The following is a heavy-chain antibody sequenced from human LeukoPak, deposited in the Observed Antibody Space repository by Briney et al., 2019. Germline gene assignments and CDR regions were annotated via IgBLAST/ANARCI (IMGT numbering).Heavy chain of an antibody. V-gene: IGHV4-38-2*02. D-gene: IGHD1-14*01. CDR3: ARDTTGFDAFDI. Sequence: PSETLSLTCTVSGYSISSGYHWGWIRQPPGKGLEWIGSIYHSGSTYYNPSLKSRVTISVDTSKNQFSLKLSSVTAADTAVYYCARDTTGFDAFDIWGQGTMVTVSS. J-gene: IGHJ3*02. CDR2: IYHSGST. CDR1: GYSISSGYH.